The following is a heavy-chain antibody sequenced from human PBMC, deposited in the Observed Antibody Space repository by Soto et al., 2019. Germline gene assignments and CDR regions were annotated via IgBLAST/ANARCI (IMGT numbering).Heavy chain of an antibody. D-gene: IGHD4-4*01. Sequence: EVQLVESGGGLVQPGGSLRLSCAASGFTLRDYWMSWVRQAPGKGLEWVANIKQDGSEIYYVDSVEGRLTISRDNAKNSLFLQMNSLREEDTAVYYCLITTSAFDIWGQGTLVTVSS. V-gene: IGHV3-7*01. CDR1: GFTLRDYW. CDR3: LITTSAFDI. CDR2: IKQDGSEI. J-gene: IGHJ3*02.